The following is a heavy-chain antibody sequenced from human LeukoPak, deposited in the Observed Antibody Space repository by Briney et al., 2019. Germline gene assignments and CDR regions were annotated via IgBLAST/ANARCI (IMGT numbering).Heavy chain of an antibody. CDR1: GFTFSRYS. J-gene: IGHJ3*02. V-gene: IGHV3-23*01. Sequence: GGSLRLSCVASGFTFSRYSMAWVRQAPGKGLEWVRDQSDTGYYRNYADSAKGRFTISRDNSKNTLWLQMNSLRVEDTAVYYCARKWHGGFDIWSQGAMVTVSS. CDR2: QSDTGYYR. CDR3: ARKWHGGFDI. D-gene: IGHD2-8*01.